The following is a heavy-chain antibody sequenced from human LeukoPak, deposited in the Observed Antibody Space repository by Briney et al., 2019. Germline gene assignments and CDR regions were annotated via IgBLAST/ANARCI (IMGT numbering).Heavy chain of an antibody. V-gene: IGHV3-7*01. D-gene: IGHD6-13*01. CDR3: VREGRSSRWDDWYFDL. CDR1: GFSFSSNS. J-gene: IGHJ2*01. Sequence: PGGSLRLSCAASGFSFSSNSMSWVRQAPGKGLELVANIKQDRSEKYYVDSVKGRFTISRDNAKNSLYLQMNSLRAEDTAVYYCVREGRSSRWDDWYFDLWGRGTLVTVSS. CDR2: IKQDRSEK.